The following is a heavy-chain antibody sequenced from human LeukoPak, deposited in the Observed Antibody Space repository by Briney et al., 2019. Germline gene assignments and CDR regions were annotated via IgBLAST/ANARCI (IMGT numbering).Heavy chain of an antibody. CDR3: ARRGYSSSMIDY. J-gene: IGHJ4*02. D-gene: IGHD6-13*01. V-gene: IGHV4-39*01. CDR1: GDSLSSNNYY. Sequence: PSETLSLTCTVSGDSLSSNNYYWNWVRQPPGKGLEWIGSIYHGGSLYYNPSLESRVTISVDTSKNQFSLKLSSVTAADTAVYYCARRGYSSSMIDYWGQGTLVTVSS. CDR2: IYHGGSL.